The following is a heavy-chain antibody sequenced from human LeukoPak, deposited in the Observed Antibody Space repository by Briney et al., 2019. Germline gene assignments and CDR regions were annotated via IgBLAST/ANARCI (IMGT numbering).Heavy chain of an antibody. CDR3: ARRVRNSSGDWFDP. CDR2: IYYSGST. V-gene: IGHV4-59*08. J-gene: IGHJ5*02. CDR1: GGSISSYY. Sequence: PSETLSLTCTVPGGSISSYYWSWIRQPPGKGLEWIGYIYYSGSTNYNPSLKSRVTISVDTSKNQFSLKLSSVTAADTAVYYCARRVRNSSGDWFDPWGQGTLVTVSS. D-gene: IGHD6-19*01.